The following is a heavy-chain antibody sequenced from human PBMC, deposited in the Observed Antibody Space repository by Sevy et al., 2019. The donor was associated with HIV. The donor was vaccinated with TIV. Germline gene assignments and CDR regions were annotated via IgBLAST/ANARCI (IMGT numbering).Heavy chain of an antibody. J-gene: IGHJ6*03. CDR2: IIPIFGTA. D-gene: IGHD6-19*01. Sequence: ASVKVSCKASGGTFSSYAISWVRQAPGQGLEWMGGIIPIFGTANYAQKFQGTVTITADKSTSTAYMGLSSLRSEDTAVYYCARAVAGTDYYYYMDVWGKGTTVTVSS. CDR3: ARAVAGTDYYYYMDV. V-gene: IGHV1-69*06. CDR1: GGTFSSYA.